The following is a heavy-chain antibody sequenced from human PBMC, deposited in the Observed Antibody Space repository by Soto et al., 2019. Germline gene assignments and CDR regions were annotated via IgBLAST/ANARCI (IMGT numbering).Heavy chain of an antibody. CDR3: ARNTSAAAGTFDP. Sequence: GAPVKVSCKASGGTLSSYTISWGRQAPGQRLEWMGWINAGNGNTKYSQKFQGRVTITRDTSTSTAYLELKSLKSDDTAVYYCARNTSAAAGTFDPWGQGTLVTVSS. J-gene: IGHJ5*02. D-gene: IGHD6-13*01. CDR2: INAGNGNT. CDR1: GGTLSSYT. V-gene: IGHV1-3*01.